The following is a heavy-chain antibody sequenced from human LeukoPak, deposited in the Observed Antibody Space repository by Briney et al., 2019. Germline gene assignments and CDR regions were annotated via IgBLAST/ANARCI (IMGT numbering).Heavy chain of an antibody. CDR3: ARDEMMPGTFDI. Sequence: GGSLRLSCAASGFTFSSYAMSWVRQAPGKGLEWVSAISGSGGSTYYADSVKGRFTISRDNAKNSLYLQMNSLRAEDTAVYYCARDEMMPGTFDIWGQGTMVTVSS. V-gene: IGHV3-23*01. J-gene: IGHJ3*02. D-gene: IGHD1-14*01. CDR1: GFTFSSYA. CDR2: ISGSGGST.